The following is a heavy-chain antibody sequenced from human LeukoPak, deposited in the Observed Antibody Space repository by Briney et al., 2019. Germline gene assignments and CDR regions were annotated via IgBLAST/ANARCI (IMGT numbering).Heavy chain of an antibody. CDR2: IIPSFGIA. Sequence: ASVKVSCKASGGTFVNYGFNWVRQAPGQGLEWMGRIIPSFGIANYAQKFQGNVTISADPTTTTVYMDLHSLRSEDTAIYYCTNIDYWGQGTPVTVSS. J-gene: IGHJ4*02. CDR3: TNIDY. V-gene: IGHV1-69*04. CDR1: GGTFVNYG.